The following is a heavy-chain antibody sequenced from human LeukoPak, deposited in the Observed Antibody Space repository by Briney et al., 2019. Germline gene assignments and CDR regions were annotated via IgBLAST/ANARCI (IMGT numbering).Heavy chain of an antibody. V-gene: IGHV3-30*02. D-gene: IGHD5-18*01. J-gene: IGHJ4*02. CDR1: GFTFSSYG. CDR3: AKAYSYGYDY. CDR2: IWYDGSNK. Sequence: GGSLRLSCVVSGFTFSSYGMHWVRQAPGKGLEWVAFIWYDGSNKYYADSVKGRFTISRDNSKNTLSLQVSSLRPDDTAVYYCAKAYSYGYDYWGQGTLVTVSS.